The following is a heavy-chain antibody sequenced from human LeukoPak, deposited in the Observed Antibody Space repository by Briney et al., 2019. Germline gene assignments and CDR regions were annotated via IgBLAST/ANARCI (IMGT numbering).Heavy chain of an antibody. J-gene: IGHJ3*02. V-gene: IGHV3-49*03. CDR3: TRAIVVVVAATRASDI. CDR1: GFTFGDYA. Sequence: GGSLRLSCTASGFTFGDYAMSWFRQAPGKGLEWVGFIRSKAYGGTTEYAASVKGRFTISRDDSKSIAYLQMNSLKTEDTAVYYCTRAIVVVVAATRASDIWGQGTMVTVSS. D-gene: IGHD2-15*01. CDR2: IRSKAYGGTT.